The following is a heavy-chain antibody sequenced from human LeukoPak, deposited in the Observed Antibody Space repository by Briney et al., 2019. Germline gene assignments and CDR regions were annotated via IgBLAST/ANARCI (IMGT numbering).Heavy chain of an antibody. D-gene: IGHD3/OR15-3a*01. CDR2: IRSDGSSN. CDR1: GFTFSSYG. V-gene: IGHV3-30*02. Sequence: GGSLRLSCAASGFTFSSYGMHWVRQAPGKGLEWVTFIRSDGSSNYYGDSVKGRFTLSRDNFKNTLSLQMNSLRAEDTAVYYCVRDRDWGFDYWGQGTLVTVSS. J-gene: IGHJ4*02. CDR3: VRDRDWGFDY.